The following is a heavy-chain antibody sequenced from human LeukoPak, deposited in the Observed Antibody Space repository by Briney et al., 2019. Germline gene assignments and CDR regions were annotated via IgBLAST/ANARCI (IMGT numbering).Heavy chain of an antibody. CDR3: ARDRGVRGIIDY. D-gene: IGHD3-10*01. V-gene: IGHV4-38-2*02. CDR1: GYSISSTYY. J-gene: IGHJ4*02. CDR2: IYHSGST. Sequence: SSETLSLTCTVSGYSISSTYYWGWIRQPPGKGLEWIGSIYHSGSTYYNPSLKSRVTISVDTSKNQFSLKLTSVTAADTAVYYCARDRGVRGIIDYWGQGILDTVSS.